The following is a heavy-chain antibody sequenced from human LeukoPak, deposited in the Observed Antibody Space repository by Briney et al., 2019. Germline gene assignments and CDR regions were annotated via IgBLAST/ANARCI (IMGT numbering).Heavy chain of an antibody. CDR1: GGSISSGGYY. CDR2: IYYSGST. Sequence: PSETLSLTCTVSGGSISSGGYYWSWIRQHPGKGLEWIGYIYYSGSTYYNPSLKSRVAISVDTSKNQFSLKLSSVTAADTAVYYCARETYSSGWYRGNYFDYWGQGTLVTVSS. J-gene: IGHJ4*02. D-gene: IGHD6-19*01. CDR3: ARETYSSGWYRGNYFDY. V-gene: IGHV4-31*03.